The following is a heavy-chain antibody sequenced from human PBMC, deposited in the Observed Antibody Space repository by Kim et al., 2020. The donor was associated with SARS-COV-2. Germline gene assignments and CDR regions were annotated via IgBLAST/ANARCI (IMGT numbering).Heavy chain of an antibody. CDR3: ARVRRAYSPQPPARGLDV. V-gene: IGHV4-34*01. CDR2: INPSGTT. Sequence: SETLSLTCAVYGGSFNGYYWTWIRQPPGKGLEWIGEINPSGTTNYIPSLKSRVTISLDTSKNHFSLNLNSVTAADTAVYYCARVRRAYSPQPPARGLDVWGQGTALTVSS. J-gene: IGHJ6*02. D-gene: IGHD5-18*01. CDR1: GGSFNGYY.